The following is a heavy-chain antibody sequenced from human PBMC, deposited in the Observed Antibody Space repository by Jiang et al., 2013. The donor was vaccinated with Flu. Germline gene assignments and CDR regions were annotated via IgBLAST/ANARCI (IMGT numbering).Heavy chain of an antibody. Sequence: GAEVKKPGASVKVSCKASGYTFTSYHMHWVRQAPGQGLEWVGLINCRDGSTSYAQNFQGRVTMTRDTSTGTVSMEVSGLRKDDTAVYYCARDSPRARGDTLSGYYKGYYDYGMDVWGQGTTVTVSS. CDR1: GYTFTSYH. CDR3: ARDSPRARGDTLSGYYKGYYDYGMDV. J-gene: IGHJ6*02. CDR2: INCRDGST. V-gene: IGHV1-46*01. D-gene: IGHD3-9*01.